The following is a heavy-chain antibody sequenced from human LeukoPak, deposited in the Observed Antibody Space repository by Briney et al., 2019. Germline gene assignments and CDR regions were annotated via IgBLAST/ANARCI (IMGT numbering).Heavy chain of an antibody. V-gene: IGHV1-2*02. Sequence: ASVKVSCKASGYTFTGYYMHWVRQAPGQGLEWMGWINPNSGGTNYAQKFQGRVTMTTDTSTSTAYMEVRRLRFDDTALYYCARERGRLTMVRGGYYAFDIWGQGTMVTVSS. CDR2: INPNSGGT. D-gene: IGHD3-10*01. J-gene: IGHJ3*02. CDR3: ARERGRLTMVRGGYYAFDI. CDR1: GYTFTGYY.